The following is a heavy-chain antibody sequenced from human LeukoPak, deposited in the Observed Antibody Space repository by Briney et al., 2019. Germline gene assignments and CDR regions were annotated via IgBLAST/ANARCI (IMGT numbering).Heavy chain of an antibody. Sequence: GRSLRLSCAASGFTFDDYAMHWVRQPPGKGLEWVSGISWNSGSIGYADSVKGRFTISRDNAKNTLYLQMNSLRDEDTAVYYCVRASSTIVVATNFDYWGQGTLVTVSS. V-gene: IGHV3-9*01. CDR2: ISWNSGSI. D-gene: IGHD3-22*01. CDR3: VRASSTIVVATNFDY. J-gene: IGHJ4*02. CDR1: GFTFDDYA.